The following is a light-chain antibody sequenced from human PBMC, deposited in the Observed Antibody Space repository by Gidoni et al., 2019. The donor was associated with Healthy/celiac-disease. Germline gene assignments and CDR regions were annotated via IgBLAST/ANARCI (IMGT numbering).Light chain of an antibody. CDR2: AAS. Sequence: DIQMTQSPSSLSASVGDRVTITCRASRSISSYLNWYLQKPGKAPKLLIYAASSLQSGVPARFSGSGSGTDFTLTISSVQPEDFATYYCKQGYRTPWTFXQXTKVDIK. CDR3: KQGYRTPWT. V-gene: IGKV1-39*01. J-gene: IGKJ1*01. CDR1: RSISSY.